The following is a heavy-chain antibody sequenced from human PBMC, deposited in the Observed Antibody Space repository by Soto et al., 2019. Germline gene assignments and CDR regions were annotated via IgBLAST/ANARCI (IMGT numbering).Heavy chain of an antibody. CDR1: GGSISSGFFS. CDR2: IYHSGST. Sequence: PSETLSLTCAVSGGSISSGFFSWSWIRQPPGKGLESIGYIYHSGSTYYNPSLKSRVTISVDRSKNQFSLKLSSVTAADTAVYYCAGGIAARPLGYWGQGTLVTVSS. D-gene: IGHD6-6*01. J-gene: IGHJ4*02. V-gene: IGHV4-30-2*01. CDR3: AGGIAARPLGY.